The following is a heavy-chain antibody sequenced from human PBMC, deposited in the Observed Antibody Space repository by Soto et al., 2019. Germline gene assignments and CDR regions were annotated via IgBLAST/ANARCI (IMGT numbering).Heavy chain of an antibody. CDR3: ARYIPGVRYYGMDV. CDR1: GFIFSSYA. J-gene: IGHJ6*02. D-gene: IGHD2-2*01. Sequence: EVQLLESGGGLVQPGGSLRLSCAASGFIFSSYAMKWVRQAPGKGLEWVSLIGESGTPTYYADSVKGRFTISRDNSGNTLFLEMYSLRADDTAVYYCARYIPGVRYYGMDVWGQGTTVTVSS. CDR2: IGESGTPT. V-gene: IGHV3-23*01.